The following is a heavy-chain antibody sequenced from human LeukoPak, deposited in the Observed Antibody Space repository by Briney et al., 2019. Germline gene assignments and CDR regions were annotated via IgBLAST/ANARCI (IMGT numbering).Heavy chain of an antibody. D-gene: IGHD6-6*01. CDR3: ARVGRGSFPLDY. Sequence: PGGSLRLSCAASGFTFSSYGMHWVRQAPGKGLEWVAVISYDGSNKYYADSVKGRFTISRDNAKNSLYLQMNSLRAEDTAVYYCARVGRGSFPLDYWGQGTLVTVSS. J-gene: IGHJ4*02. CDR2: ISYDGSNK. V-gene: IGHV3-30*03. CDR1: GFTFSSYG.